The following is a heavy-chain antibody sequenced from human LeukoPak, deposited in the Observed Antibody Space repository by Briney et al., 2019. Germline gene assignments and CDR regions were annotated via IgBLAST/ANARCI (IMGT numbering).Heavy chain of an antibody. J-gene: IGHJ4*02. D-gene: IGHD3-22*01. CDR3: ARSGGLWLLTYYFDY. CDR1: GGSISSSSYY. CDR2: IYYSGRT. Sequence: SETLSLTCTVSGGSISSSSYYWGWIRQPPGKGLEWIGSIYYSGRTYYNPSLKRRVTISVDTSKNQLSLKLSSVTAADTAVYFCARSGGLWLLTYYFDYWGQGTLVTVSS. V-gene: IGHV4-39*07.